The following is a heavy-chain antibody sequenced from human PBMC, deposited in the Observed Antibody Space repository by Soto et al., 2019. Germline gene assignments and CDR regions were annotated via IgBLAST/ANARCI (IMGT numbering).Heavy chain of an antibody. Sequence: GGSLRLSCAASGFTFSSYSMNWVRQAPGKGLEWVSYISSSSSTIYYADSVKGRFTISRDNAKNSLYLQMNSLRAEDTAVYYCASGNWNYFDYWGQGTLVTVSS. CDR3: ASGNWNYFDY. D-gene: IGHD1-20*01. CDR2: ISSSSSTI. CDR1: GFTFSSYS. J-gene: IGHJ4*02. V-gene: IGHV3-48*01.